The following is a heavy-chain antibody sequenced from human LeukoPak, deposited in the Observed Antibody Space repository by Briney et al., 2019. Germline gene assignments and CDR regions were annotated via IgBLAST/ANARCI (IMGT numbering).Heavy chain of an antibody. CDR2: IKPNSGGT. J-gene: IGHJ5*02. Sequence: GASVKVSCKASGYIFADYYIHWVRQAPGQELEWMGWIKPNSGGTRSAQKFQGSVTMTRDTSISTAYMELISLRYDYTAVYYCATNILVRDIINWFDPWGQGTLVTVSS. CDR1: GYIFADYY. CDR3: ATNILVRDIINWFDP. V-gene: IGHV1-2*02. D-gene: IGHD3-10*01.